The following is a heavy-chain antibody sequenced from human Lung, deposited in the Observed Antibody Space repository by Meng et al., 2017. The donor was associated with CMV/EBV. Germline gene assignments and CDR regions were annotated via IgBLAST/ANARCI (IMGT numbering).Heavy chain of an antibody. Sequence: SCAASGFTFSDYSMNWVRQAPGKGLEWVSSISSSSTYIHYADSVKGRFTISRDNAKNSVYLQMNSLRAEDTAVYYCAKGGGAGRSASDYWGQGPLVTVSS. V-gene: IGHV3-21*01. CDR3: AKGGGAGRSASDY. D-gene: IGHD3-16*01. CDR2: ISSSSTYI. J-gene: IGHJ4*02. CDR1: GFTFSDYS.